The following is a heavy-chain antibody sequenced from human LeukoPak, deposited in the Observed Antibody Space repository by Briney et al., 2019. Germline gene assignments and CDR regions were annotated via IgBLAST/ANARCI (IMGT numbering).Heavy chain of an antibody. Sequence: GESLKISCAASGFTFSNAWMSWVRQAPGKGLEWVGRIKSKTDGGTTDYAAPVKGRFTISRDDSKNTLYLQMNSLKTEDTAVYYCTAYNWNYFFDYWGQGTLVTVSS. CDR3: TAYNWNYFFDY. CDR2: IKSKTDGGTT. J-gene: IGHJ4*02. CDR1: GFTFSNAW. V-gene: IGHV3-15*01. D-gene: IGHD1-7*01.